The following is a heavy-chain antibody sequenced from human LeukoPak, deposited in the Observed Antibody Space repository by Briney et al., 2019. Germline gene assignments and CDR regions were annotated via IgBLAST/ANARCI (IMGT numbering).Heavy chain of an antibody. D-gene: IGHD5-18*01. CDR2: IWYDGSNR. CDR3: ARVALSGNNYGCYFDY. CDR1: GFRFSDYG. J-gene: IGHJ4*02. V-gene: IGHV3-33*01. Sequence: PGRSLRLSCAASGFRFSDYGMQWVRQAPGKGLEWVAFIWYDGSNRYYADSVKGRFTISRDNSKNTLYLQMGSLRAEDTAVYYCARVALSGNNYGCYFDYWGQGTLVTVSS.